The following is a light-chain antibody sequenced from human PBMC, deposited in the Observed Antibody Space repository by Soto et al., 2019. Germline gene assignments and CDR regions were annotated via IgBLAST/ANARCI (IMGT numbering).Light chain of an antibody. CDR3: AAWDDSLHGRGV. CDR1: SSNIGSNT. CDR2: SNN. J-gene: IGLJ1*01. V-gene: IGLV1-44*01. Sequence: QSVLTQPPSASGTPGQRVTISCSGSSSNIGSNTVTWYQQLPGTAPKLLIYSNNQRPSGVPDRFSGSKSGTSASLAISGLQSEDEDDYYCAAWDDSLHGRGVFGTGTKLTVL.